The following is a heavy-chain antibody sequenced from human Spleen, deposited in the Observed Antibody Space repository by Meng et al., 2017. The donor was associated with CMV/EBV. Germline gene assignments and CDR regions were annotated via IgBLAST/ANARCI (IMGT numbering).Heavy chain of an antibody. Sequence: SETLSLTCTVSGASISSSSYYWAWIRQPPGKGLEWIGGIYYSGSTYYNPSLESRVTISVDTSKNQFSLKLTSVTAADTAVYYCARPTEVLEWFAFDYWSQGTLVTVSS. CDR2: IYYSGST. D-gene: IGHD3-3*01. CDR3: ARPTEVLEWFAFDY. V-gene: IGHV4-39*01. J-gene: IGHJ4*02. CDR1: GASISSSSYY.